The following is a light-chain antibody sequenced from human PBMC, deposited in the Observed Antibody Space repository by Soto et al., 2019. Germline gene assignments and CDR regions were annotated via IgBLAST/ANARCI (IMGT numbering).Light chain of an antibody. J-gene: IGLJ3*02. CDR1: SSDVGGYNY. CDR3: SSFTSSSTQV. Sequence: QSVLTQPRSVSGSPGQSVTVSCTGTSSDVGGYNYVSWYQQHPGKAPKLMIYEVNNRPLGVSNRFSGSKSGNTASLTISGLQAEDEADYYCSSFTSSSTQVLGGGTKLTVL. CDR2: EVN. V-gene: IGLV2-14*01.